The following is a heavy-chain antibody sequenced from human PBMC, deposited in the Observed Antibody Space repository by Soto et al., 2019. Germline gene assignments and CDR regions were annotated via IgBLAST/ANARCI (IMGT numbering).Heavy chain of an antibody. Sequence: VASVKVSCKASGYTFTSYPMHWVRQAPGQRLEWMGWINAGNGDTKYSQKFQGRVTITRDTSASTAYMELSSLRAEDTAVYYAVTDSSSWSPFDYWGQGTLVTVSS. CDR1: GYTFTSYP. V-gene: IGHV1-3*01. J-gene: IGHJ4*02. CDR3: VTDSSSWSPFDY. CDR2: INAGNGDT. D-gene: IGHD6-13*01.